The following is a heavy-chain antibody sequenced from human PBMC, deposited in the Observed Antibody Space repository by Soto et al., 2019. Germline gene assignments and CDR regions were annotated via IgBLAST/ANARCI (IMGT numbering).Heavy chain of an antibody. CDR3: ARDRSSWYEDYYYGMDV. J-gene: IGHJ6*02. CDR1: GGPISSYY. CDR2: IYHSGST. D-gene: IGHD6-13*01. Sequence: SETLSLTCTVSGGPISSYYWSWIRQPPGKGLEWIGSIYHSGSTYYNPSLKSRVTISVDTSKNQFSLKLSSVTAADTAVYYCARDRSSWYEDYYYGMDVWGQGTTVTVSS. V-gene: IGHV4-59*12.